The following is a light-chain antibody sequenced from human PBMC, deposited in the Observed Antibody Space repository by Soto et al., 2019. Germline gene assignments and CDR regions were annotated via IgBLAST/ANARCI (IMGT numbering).Light chain of an antibody. Sequence: DIQMTQSPSSLSASVGDRVTITCRASQSITNYLNWYQQKSGKAPKLLIYTASNLQSGVPSRFSGSGFGTDFTLTISSRQPEDFATYYCQQSYSTLSWTFGQGTKVEIK. CDR1: QSITNY. J-gene: IGKJ1*01. V-gene: IGKV1-39*01. CDR3: QQSYSTLSWT. CDR2: TAS.